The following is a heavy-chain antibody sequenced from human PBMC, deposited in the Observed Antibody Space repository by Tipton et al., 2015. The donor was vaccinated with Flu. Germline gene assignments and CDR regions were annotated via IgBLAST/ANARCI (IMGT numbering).Heavy chain of an antibody. J-gene: IGHJ5*01. D-gene: IGHD5-18*01. CDR3: ARDRGGYDRYGNGPPGWFDS. Sequence: TLSLTCTVSGDSISGGDYYWSWVRQPPGKGLEWIGYVFYSGNTYYNPSLKSRETISVDTSKNQFSLRLTSVTVADTAVYYCARDRGGYDRYGNGPPGWFDSWGQGTQVTVSS. CDR2: VFYSGNT. V-gene: IGHV4-30-4*01. CDR1: GDSISGGDYY.